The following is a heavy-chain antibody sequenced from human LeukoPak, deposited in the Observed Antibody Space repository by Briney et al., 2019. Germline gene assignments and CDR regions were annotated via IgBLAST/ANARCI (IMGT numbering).Heavy chain of an antibody. J-gene: IGHJ4*02. V-gene: IGHV1-2*06. CDR2: INPNSGGT. CDR1: GYTFTSYY. D-gene: IGHD3-22*01. Sequence: ASVKVSCKASGYTFTSYYMHWVRQAPGQGLEWMGRINPNSGGTNYAQKFQGRVTMTRDTSISTAYMELSRLRSDDTAVYYCAIAYYDPEGVVDYWGQGTPVTVSS. CDR3: AIAYYDPEGVVDY.